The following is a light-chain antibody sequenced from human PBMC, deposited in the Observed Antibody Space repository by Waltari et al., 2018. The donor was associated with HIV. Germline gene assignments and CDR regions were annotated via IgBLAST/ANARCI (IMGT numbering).Light chain of an antibody. CDR3: SSYAGSNWV. CDR1: SSDVGGYNY. V-gene: IGLV2-8*01. Sequence: SALTQPPSASGSPGQSVTISCTGTSSDVGGYNYVSWYQQHPGKAPKFIIYEVSKRPSGVPDRFSGSKAGNTASLTVSVLQAEDEADYYCSSYAGSNWVFGGGTKLTVL. J-gene: IGLJ3*02. CDR2: EVS.